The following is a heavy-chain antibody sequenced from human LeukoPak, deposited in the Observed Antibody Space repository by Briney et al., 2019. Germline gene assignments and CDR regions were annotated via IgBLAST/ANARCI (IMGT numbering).Heavy chain of an antibody. D-gene: IGHD2-21*01. Sequence: GGSLRLSCAASGFTFSSYAMHWVRQAPGKGLEYVSAISSNGGSTHYANSVKGRFTISRDNSKNTLYLQMGSLRAEDMAVYYCAREAPGGLLYFDYWGQGTLVTVSS. CDR2: ISSNGGST. CDR1: GFTFSSYA. V-gene: IGHV3-64*01. CDR3: AREAPGGLLYFDY. J-gene: IGHJ4*02.